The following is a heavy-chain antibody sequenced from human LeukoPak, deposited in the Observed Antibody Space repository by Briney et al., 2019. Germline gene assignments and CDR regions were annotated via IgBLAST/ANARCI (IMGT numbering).Heavy chain of an antibody. V-gene: IGHV1-69*13. Sequence: GASVKVSCKASGGTFSSYAISWVRQAPGQGLEWMGGIIPIFGTANYAQKFQGRVTITADESTSTAYMELSSLRSEDTAVYYCAGHSDTAMDPHYYYYGMDVWGQGTTVTVSS. J-gene: IGHJ6*02. CDR3: AGHSDTAMDPHYYYYGMDV. CDR1: GGTFSSYA. D-gene: IGHD5-18*01. CDR2: IIPIFGTA.